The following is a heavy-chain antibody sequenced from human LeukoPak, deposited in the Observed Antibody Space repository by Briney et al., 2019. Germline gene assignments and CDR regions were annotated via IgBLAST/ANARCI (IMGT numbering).Heavy chain of an antibody. Sequence: GGSLRLSSAASGFTFSDYYMSWIRQAPGKGLEWVSYISSSGSTIYYADSVKGRFTISRDNAKNSLYLQMNSLRAEDTAVYYCARDSARNWFDPWGQGTLVTVSS. V-gene: IGHV3-11*04. CDR1: GFTFSDYY. CDR2: ISSSGSTI. J-gene: IGHJ5*02. CDR3: ARDSARNWFDP.